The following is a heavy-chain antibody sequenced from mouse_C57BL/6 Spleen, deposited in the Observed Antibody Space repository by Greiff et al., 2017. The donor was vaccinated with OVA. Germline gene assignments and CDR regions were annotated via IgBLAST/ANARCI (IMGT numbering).Heavy chain of an antibody. D-gene: IGHD1-1*01. J-gene: IGHJ2*01. CDR2: IHPNSGST. Sequence: QVQLQQPGAELVKPGASVKLSCKASGYTFTSYWMHWVKQRPGQGLEWIGLIHPNSGSTNYNEKFKSKATLTVDKSSSTAYMQLGSLTPEDSAVYYCARGDTTVGFDYWGQGTTLTVSS. CDR1: GYTFTSYW. V-gene: IGHV1-64*01. CDR3: ARGDTTVGFDY.